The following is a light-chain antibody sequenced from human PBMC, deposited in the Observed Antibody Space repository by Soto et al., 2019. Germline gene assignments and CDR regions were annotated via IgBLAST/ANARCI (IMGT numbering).Light chain of an antibody. CDR1: QSISSSY. Sequence: EIVLTQSPGTLSLSPGERATLSCRASQSISSSYFAWYQQKPGQAPRLLIYDASSRATGIPDRFSGSGSGTDFALTISRLEPEDFAVYYWQQYVTLPYTFGLGTKLEIK. CDR3: QQYVTLPYT. CDR2: DAS. V-gene: IGKV3-20*01. J-gene: IGKJ2*01.